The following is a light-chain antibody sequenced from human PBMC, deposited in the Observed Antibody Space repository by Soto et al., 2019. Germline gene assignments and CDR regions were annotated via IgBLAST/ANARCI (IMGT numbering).Light chain of an antibody. CDR1: SSDVAFYNY. Sequence: QSALTQPPSVSGSPGQSITISCTGTSSDVAFYNYISWYQQHPGKAPKLIIYDVNKRPSGVPDRFSGSKAGDTASLTISGLQADDEADYYCCSFAHGSSHYVFGTETKLTVL. V-gene: IGLV2-11*01. CDR2: DVN. CDR3: CSFAHGSSHYV. J-gene: IGLJ1*01.